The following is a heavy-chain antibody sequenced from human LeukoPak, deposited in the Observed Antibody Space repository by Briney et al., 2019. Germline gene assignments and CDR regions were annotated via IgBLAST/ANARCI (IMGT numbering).Heavy chain of an antibody. Sequence: GGSLRLSCAASGFTFSDRYMDWVRQAPGKGLEWVGRTRNKANSYTTEYAASVKGRFTISRDDSKNSLYLQMNSLKTEDTAVYYCARETEGVALFDYWAREPWSPSPQ. D-gene: IGHD2-15*01. CDR3: ARETEGVALFDY. CDR1: GFTFSDRY. V-gene: IGHV3-72*01. J-gene: IGHJ4*02. CDR2: TRNKANSYTT.